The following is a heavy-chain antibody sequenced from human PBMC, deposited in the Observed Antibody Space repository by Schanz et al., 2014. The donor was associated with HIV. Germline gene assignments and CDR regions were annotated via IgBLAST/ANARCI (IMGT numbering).Heavy chain of an antibody. CDR2: INPNRGGT. Sequence: QVQLVQSGAEVKKPGASVKVSCKASGYTLTGYYMHWVRQAPGQGLEWMGWINPNRGGTNYAQKYLGRVTMTRDTSISTAYIELSSLTSDDTAVYYCARAPPREQWLIGYYGMDVWGQGTTVTVSS. CDR1: GYTLTGYY. D-gene: IGHD6-19*01. CDR3: ARAPPREQWLIGYYGMDV. V-gene: IGHV1-2*02. J-gene: IGHJ6*02.